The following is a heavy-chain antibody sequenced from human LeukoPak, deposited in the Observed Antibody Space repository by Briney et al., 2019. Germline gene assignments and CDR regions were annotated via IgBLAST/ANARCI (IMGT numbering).Heavy chain of an antibody. J-gene: IGHJ4*02. D-gene: IGHD3-16*01. CDR3: ARRWGNIVGVTYEY. CDR1: GSSITSVSHY. CDR2: IYYTGST. Sequence: SETLSLTCTVSGSSITSVSHYWGWIRQPPGKGLEWIGDIYYTGSTYYSPSLRSRVTMSVHTSENQFSLRLNSVTAVDTAVYYCARRWGNIVGVTYEYWGQGTLVTVSS. V-gene: IGHV4-39*01.